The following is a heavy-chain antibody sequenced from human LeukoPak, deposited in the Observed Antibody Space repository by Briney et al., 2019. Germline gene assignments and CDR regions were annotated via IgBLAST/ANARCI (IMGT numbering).Heavy chain of an antibody. D-gene: IGHD5-12*01. CDR1: GFTFSSYA. Sequence: PGGSLRLSCAASGFTFSSYAMSWVRQAPGKGLEWVSAISGSGGSTYYADSVKGRFTISRDNSKNTLYLQMNGLRAEDTAVYYCAKDLSGYDLGGYWGQGTLVTVSS. CDR2: ISGSGGST. CDR3: AKDLSGYDLGGY. V-gene: IGHV3-23*01. J-gene: IGHJ4*02.